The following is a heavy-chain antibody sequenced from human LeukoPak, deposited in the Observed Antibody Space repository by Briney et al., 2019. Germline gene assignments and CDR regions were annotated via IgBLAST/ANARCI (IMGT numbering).Heavy chain of an antibody. CDR2: ISGSGGST. Sequence: SGGSLRLSCAASGFTFTSYWIHWVRQAPGIGLQWVSGISGSGGSTYYADSVKGRFTISRDNSKNTLYLQMNSLRAEDTAVYYCAKDGVAIAAAGTSDYWGQGTLVTVSS. CDR3: AKDGVAIAAAGTSDY. CDR1: GFTFTSYW. V-gene: IGHV3-23*01. D-gene: IGHD6-13*01. J-gene: IGHJ4*02.